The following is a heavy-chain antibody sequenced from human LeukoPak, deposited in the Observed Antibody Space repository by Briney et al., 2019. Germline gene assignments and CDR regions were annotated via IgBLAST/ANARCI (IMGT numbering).Heavy chain of an antibody. J-gene: IGHJ6*03. V-gene: IGHV1-69*05. Sequence: AASVKASCKASGGTFSSYAISWVRQAPGQGLEWMGGIIPIFGTANYAQKFQGRVTITTDESTSTAYMELSSLRSEDTAVYYCARDTISVTTPFQYYYYMDVWGKGTTVTVSS. D-gene: IGHD3-3*01. CDR1: GGTFSSYA. CDR3: ARDTISVTTPFQYYYYMDV. CDR2: IIPIFGTA.